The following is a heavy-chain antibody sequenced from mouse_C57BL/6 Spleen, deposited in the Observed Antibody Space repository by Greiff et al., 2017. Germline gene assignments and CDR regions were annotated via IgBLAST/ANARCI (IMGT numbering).Heavy chain of an antibody. V-gene: IGHV5-6*01. CDR1: GFTFSSYG. Sequence: EVMLVESGGDLVKPGGSLKLSCAASGFTFSSYGMSWVRQTPDKRLEWVATISSGGSYTYYPDSVKGRFTISRDNAKNTLYLQMSSLKSEDTAMYYCAITKSSYYFDYWGQGTTLTVSS. D-gene: IGHD2-4*01. CDR2: ISSGGSYT. J-gene: IGHJ2*01. CDR3: AITKSSYYFDY.